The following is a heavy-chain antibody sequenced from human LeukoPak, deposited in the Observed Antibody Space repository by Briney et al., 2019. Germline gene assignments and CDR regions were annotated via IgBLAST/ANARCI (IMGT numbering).Heavy chain of an antibody. CDR2: ISAYNGNT. Sequence: ASVKVSCKASGYTFTSYGISWVRQAPGQGLEWMGWISAYNGNTNYAQKLQGRVTMTTDTSTSTAYMELRGLRSDDTAVYYCARVPPEEIFGVVIILGEYYFDYWGQGTLVTVSS. CDR3: ARVPPEEIFGVVIILGEYYFDY. CDR1: GYTFTSYG. D-gene: IGHD3-3*01. J-gene: IGHJ4*02. V-gene: IGHV1-18*01.